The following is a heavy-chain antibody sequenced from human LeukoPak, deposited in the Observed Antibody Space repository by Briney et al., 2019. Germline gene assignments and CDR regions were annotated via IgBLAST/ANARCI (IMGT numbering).Heavy chain of an antibody. CDR3: AGFALITWEAFDI. Sequence: SETLSLTCTVSGGSISSSSYYWGWIRQPPGKGLEWIGSIYYSGSTYYNPSLKSRVTISVDTSKNQFSLKLSSVTAADTAVYYCAGFALITWEAFDIWGQGTMVTVSS. V-gene: IGHV4-39*07. D-gene: IGHD1-26*01. J-gene: IGHJ3*02. CDR1: GGSISSSSYY. CDR2: IYYSGST.